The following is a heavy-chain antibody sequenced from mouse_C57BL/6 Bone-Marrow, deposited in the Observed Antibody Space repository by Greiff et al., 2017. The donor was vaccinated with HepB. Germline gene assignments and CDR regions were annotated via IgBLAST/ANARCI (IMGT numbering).Heavy chain of an antibody. Sequence: EVQLQQSGPELVKPGASVKISCKASGYSFTDYNINWVKQSNGKSLEWIGVINPNYGTTSYHQKFKGKATLTVDQSSSTAYMQLNSLTSEDSAVYYCASRSYYDYDGPYFDDWGQGTTLTVSS. D-gene: IGHD2-4*01. CDR2: INPNYGTT. CDR3: ASRSYYDYDGPYFDD. CDR1: GYSFTDYN. V-gene: IGHV1-39*01. J-gene: IGHJ2*01.